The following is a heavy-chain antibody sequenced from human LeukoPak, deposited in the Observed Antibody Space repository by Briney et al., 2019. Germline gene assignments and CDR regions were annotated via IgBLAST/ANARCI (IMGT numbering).Heavy chain of an antibody. CDR2: IYYSGIT. J-gene: IGHJ4*02. V-gene: IGHV4-59*01. CDR3: ARLSITIFGVVPFY. CDR1: GGSISSYY. Sequence: SETLSLTCTVSGGSISSYYWSWIRQPPGKGLEWIGYIYYSGITNYNPSLKSRVTISVDTSKNQFSLKLSSVTAADTAVYYCARLSITIFGVVPFYWGQGTLVTVSS. D-gene: IGHD3-3*01.